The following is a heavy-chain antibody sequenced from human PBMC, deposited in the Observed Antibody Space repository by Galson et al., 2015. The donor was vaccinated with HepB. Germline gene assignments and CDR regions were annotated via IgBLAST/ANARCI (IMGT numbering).Heavy chain of an antibody. Sequence: SVKVSCKASGGHFSSYAINWVRQAPGEGLEWMGSFIPVFGTPKLAQKFQGRVTLTADEATSTAFLEVSRLRSDDTAIYYCARGYCSGLTCYDDYIDHWGQGTLVTVSS. V-gene: IGHV1-69*13. D-gene: IGHD2-15*01. CDR1: GGHFSSYA. J-gene: IGHJ4*02. CDR3: ARGYCSGLTCYDDYIDH. CDR2: FIPVFGTP.